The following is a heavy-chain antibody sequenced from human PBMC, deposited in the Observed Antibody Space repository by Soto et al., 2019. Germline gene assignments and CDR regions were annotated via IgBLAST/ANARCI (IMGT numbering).Heavy chain of an antibody. J-gene: IGHJ3*01. Sequence: PVLSLKISCKASRYSLTNIWIHWVRQMSGKGLEWMGRIYPGDSVTTYNPSFQGHVTMSADKSINTAYLHWRSLKASDTAMYYCGSGGDASCHHAFDGRGIREMVT. V-gene: IGHV5-10-1*01. CDR1: RYSLTNIW. CDR2: IYPGDSVT. CDR3: GSGGDASCHHAFDG. D-gene: IGHD3-10*01.